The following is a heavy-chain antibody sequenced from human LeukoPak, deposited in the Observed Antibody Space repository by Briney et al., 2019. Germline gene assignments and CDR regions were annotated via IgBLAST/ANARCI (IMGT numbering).Heavy chain of an antibody. D-gene: IGHD4-23*01. J-gene: IGHJ4*02. V-gene: IGHV3-11*04. CDR1: GFTFSDYY. CDR2: ISSSSSTI. Sequence: GGSLRLSCAASGFTFSDYYMSWIRQAPGKGLEWVSYISSSSSTIYYADSVKGRFTISRDNAKNSLYLQMNSLRAEDTAVYYCARDSETTVVTPYYFDYWGQGTLVTVSS. CDR3: ARDSETTVVTPYYFDY.